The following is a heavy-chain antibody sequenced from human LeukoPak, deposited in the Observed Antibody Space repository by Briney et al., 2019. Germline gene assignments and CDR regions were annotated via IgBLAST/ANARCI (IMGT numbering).Heavy chain of an antibody. CDR3: ARDGGPFDY. CDR1: GGSISSGSYY. CDR2: IYTSGST. V-gene: IGHV4-61*02. J-gene: IGHJ4*02. Sequence: PSETLSLTCTVSGGSISSGSYYWSWIRQPAGKGLEWIGRIYTSGSTNYNPSLKSRVTISVDTSKNQFSLKLSSVTAADTAVYYCARDGGPFDYWGQGTLVTVSS. D-gene: IGHD2-15*01.